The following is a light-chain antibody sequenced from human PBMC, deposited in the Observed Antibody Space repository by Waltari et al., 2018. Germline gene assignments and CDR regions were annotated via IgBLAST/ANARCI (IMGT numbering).Light chain of an antibody. Sequence: DIQLTQSPSPVSASVGASVTITGRASQDIGNRLAWYQQKPGQAPNPLIYGTSSLQTGVPSRFSGSGSGTEFTLTISSLQPEDFGTYYWQQGNSFPITFGPGTKVEIK. V-gene: IGKV1-12*01. CDR1: QDIGNR. CDR3: QQGNSFPIT. J-gene: IGKJ3*01. CDR2: GTS.